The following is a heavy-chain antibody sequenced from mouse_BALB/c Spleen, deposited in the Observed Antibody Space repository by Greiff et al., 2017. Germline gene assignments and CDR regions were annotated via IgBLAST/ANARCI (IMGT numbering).Heavy chain of an antibody. CDR2: IRNKANGYTT. Sequence: EVQGVESGGGLVQPGGSLRLSCATSGFTFTDYYMSWVRQPPGKALEWLGFIRNKANGYTTEYSASVKGRFTISRDNSQSILYLQMNTLRAEDSATYYCARVYMAYGNYAWFAYWGQGTLVTVSA. CDR1: GFTFTDYY. V-gene: IGHV7-3*02. J-gene: IGHJ3*01. CDR3: ARVYMAYGNYAWFAY. D-gene: IGHD2-1*01.